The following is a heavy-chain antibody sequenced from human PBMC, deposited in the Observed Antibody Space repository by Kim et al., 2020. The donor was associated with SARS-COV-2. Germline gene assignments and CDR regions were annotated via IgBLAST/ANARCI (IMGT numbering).Heavy chain of an antibody. Sequence: VKGRFTISRDNSKNTLYLQMNSLRAEDTAVYYCASEHCSSTSCYTGNDYWGQGTLVTVSS. CDR3: ASEHCSSTSCYTGNDY. J-gene: IGHJ4*02. V-gene: IGHV3-30*01. D-gene: IGHD2-2*02.